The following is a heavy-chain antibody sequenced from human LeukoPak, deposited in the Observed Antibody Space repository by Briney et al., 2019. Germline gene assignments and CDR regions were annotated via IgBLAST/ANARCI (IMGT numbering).Heavy chain of an antibody. Sequence: GGSLRLSCAASAFTFSSYAMHWVRQAPGKGLEWVAVISYDGSNKYYADSVKGRFTISRDNSKNTLYLQMNSLRAEDTAVYYCARDRTRGIVATPGYWGQGTLVTVSS. CDR3: ARDRTRGIVATPGY. CDR2: ISYDGSNK. CDR1: AFTFSSYA. V-gene: IGHV3-30*04. D-gene: IGHD5-12*01. J-gene: IGHJ4*02.